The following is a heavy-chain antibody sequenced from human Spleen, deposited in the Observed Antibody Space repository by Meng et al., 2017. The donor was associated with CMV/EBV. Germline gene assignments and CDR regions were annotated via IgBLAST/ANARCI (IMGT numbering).Heavy chain of an antibody. V-gene: IGHV1-2*02. J-gene: IGHJ3*02. Sequence: KASGYTFTGYYMHWVRQAPGQGLEWMGWINPNSGGTNYAQKFQGRVTMTRDTSISTAYMELSRLRSDDTAVYYCARNPYNWKAKFDIWGQGTMVTVSS. CDR2: INPNSGGT. CDR1: GYTFTGYY. CDR3: ARNPYNWKAKFDI. D-gene: IGHD1-1*01.